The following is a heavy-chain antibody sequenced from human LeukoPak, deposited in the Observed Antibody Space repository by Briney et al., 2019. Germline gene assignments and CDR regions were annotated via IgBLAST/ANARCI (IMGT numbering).Heavy chain of an antibody. V-gene: IGHV1-46*01. J-gene: IGHJ6*04. CDR3: ARDPGIAAAAPYYYYGMDV. CDR2: INPSGGST. CDR1: GYTFTSYY. D-gene: IGHD6-13*01. Sequence: ASVKVSCKASGYTFTSYYMHWVRQAPGQGLEWMGIINPSGGSTSYAQKFQGRVTMTRDTSTSTVYMELSSLRFEDTAVYYCARDPGIAAAAPYYYYGMDVWGKGTTVTVSS.